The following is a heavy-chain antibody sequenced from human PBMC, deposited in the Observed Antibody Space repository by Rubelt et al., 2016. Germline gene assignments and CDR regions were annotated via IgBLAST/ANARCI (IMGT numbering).Heavy chain of an antibody. CDR3: ANSMNWGADY. V-gene: IGHV4-39*07. J-gene: IGHJ4*02. CDR2: IYYSGST. D-gene: IGHD7-27*01. Sequence: QLQLQESGPGLVKPSETLSLTCTVSGGSISSTSYYWVWIRQPPGKGLEWIGSIYYSGSTNSNPSLKSRVTISVNTSKNQFSLKRSAGTAADTAGDYCANSMNWGADYWGQGTLVTVSS. CDR1: GGSISSTSYY.